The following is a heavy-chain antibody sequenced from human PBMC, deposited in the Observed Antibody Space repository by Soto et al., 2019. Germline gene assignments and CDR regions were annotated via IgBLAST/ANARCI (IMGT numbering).Heavy chain of an antibody. CDR3: ARAVLPATAPFDY. D-gene: IGHD2-2*01. J-gene: IGHJ4*02. CDR2: IYYSGST. CDR1: GGSISSYY. V-gene: IGHV4-59*01. Sequence: QVQLQESGPRLVEPSETLSLTCIVSGGSISSYYWSWIRQPPGKGLEWIGYIYYSGSTNYNPSLMSRVTISVDTSKHQFSLKLSSVTAADTAVYYCARAVLPATAPFDYWGQGTLVTVSS.